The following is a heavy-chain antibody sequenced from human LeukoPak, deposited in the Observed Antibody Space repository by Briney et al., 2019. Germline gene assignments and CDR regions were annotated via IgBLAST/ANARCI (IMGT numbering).Heavy chain of an antibody. CDR2: ISGSGGST. J-gene: IGHJ6*04. V-gene: IGHV3-23*01. Sequence: GGSLRLSCAASGFAVSSYAMSWVRQAPGKGLEWVSAISGSGGSTYYADSVKGRFTISRDNSKNTLYLQMNSLRAEDTAVYYCASETGYFDWLVSPLYYYYGMDVWGKGTTVTVSS. CDR3: ASETGYFDWLVSPLYYYYGMDV. CDR1: GFAVSSYA. D-gene: IGHD3-9*01.